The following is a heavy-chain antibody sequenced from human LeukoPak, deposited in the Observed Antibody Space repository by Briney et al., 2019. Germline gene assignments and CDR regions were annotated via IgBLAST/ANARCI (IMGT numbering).Heavy chain of an antibody. CDR2: ISYSGST. CDR1: GASITNNTYY. Sequence: SETLSLTCSVSGASITNNTYYWGWFRQPPGKRLEWVGSISYSGSTYYNPSLKSRLTIFVDTSKNQFSLRLNSVTAADTALYCCAKRKGVWGNYFDPWGQGILVTVSS. J-gene: IGHJ5*02. V-gene: IGHV4-39*01. CDR3: AKRKGVWGNYFDP. D-gene: IGHD3-16*01.